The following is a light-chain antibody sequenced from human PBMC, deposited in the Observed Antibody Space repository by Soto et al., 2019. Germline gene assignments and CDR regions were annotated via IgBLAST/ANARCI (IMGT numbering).Light chain of an antibody. CDR1: SGSIASNY. V-gene: IGLV6-57*02. CDR2: EDN. J-gene: IGLJ3*02. CDR3: QCLVAAIGV. Sequence: NFMLTQPHSVSESPGKTVAISCTGSSGSIASNYVQWCLQRPGSAPTTVMYEDNQRPPGVPDRFSGSIDSSSNSASLTISGLKTEDEADYYCQCLVAAIGVFGGGTKLTVL.